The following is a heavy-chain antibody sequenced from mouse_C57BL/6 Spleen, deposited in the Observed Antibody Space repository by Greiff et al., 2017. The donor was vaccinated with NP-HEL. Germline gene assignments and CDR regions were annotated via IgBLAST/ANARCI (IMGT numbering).Heavy chain of an antibody. CDR1: GFNIKNTY. CDR3: AIYYYYGSSYEYFDV. J-gene: IGHJ1*03. D-gene: IGHD1-1*01. CDR2: IDPANGNT. V-gene: IGHV14-3*01. Sequence: EVQRVESVAELVRPGASVKLSCTASGFNIKNTYMHWVKQRPEQGLEWIGRIDPANGNTKYAPKFQGKATITADTSSNTAYLQLSSLTSEDPAIYYCAIYYYYGSSYEYFDVWGTGTTVTVSS.